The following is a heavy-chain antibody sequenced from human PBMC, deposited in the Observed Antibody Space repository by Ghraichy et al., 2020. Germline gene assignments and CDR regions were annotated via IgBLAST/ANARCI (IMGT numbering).Heavy chain of an antibody. CDR3: AKDHYYDSSGIPY. V-gene: IGHV3-30*02. Sequence: GESLNISCAASGFTFSSYGMHWVRQAPGKGLEWVAFIRYDGSNKYYADSVKGRFTISRDNSKNTLYLQMNSLRAEDTAVYYCAKDHYYDSSGIPYWGQGTLVTVSS. CDR2: IRYDGSNK. CDR1: GFTFSSYG. D-gene: IGHD3-22*01. J-gene: IGHJ4*02.